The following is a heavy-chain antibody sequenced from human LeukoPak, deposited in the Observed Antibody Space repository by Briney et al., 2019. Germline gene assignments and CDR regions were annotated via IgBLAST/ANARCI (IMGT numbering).Heavy chain of an antibody. CDR3: ARVFLERLTSGYFDN. Sequence: GGSLRLSCAASGFTFKLYWMHWVRQVPGRGPVWVSRINHDGSDTIYADSVRGRFTISRDNPKNTLYLQMNSLRDDDTAVYYCARVFLERLTSGYFDNWGQGTLVTVSP. J-gene: IGHJ4*02. D-gene: IGHD3-3*01. CDR2: INHDGSDT. CDR1: GFTFKLYW. V-gene: IGHV3-74*01.